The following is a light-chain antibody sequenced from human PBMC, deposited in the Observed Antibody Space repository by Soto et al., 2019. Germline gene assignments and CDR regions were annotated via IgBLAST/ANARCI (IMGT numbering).Light chain of an antibody. Sequence: DVQMTQSPSTLSASVGDRVTXXXRASQSISRWLAWXQQKPGXXPXXLIYETSSLEDGVPSRFTGSGSGTEFSLTITSLQPEDFASYYCQQYKDYWTFGQGTKVDNK. CDR3: QQYKDYWT. CDR1: QSISRW. V-gene: IGKV1-5*03. CDR2: ETS. J-gene: IGKJ1*01.